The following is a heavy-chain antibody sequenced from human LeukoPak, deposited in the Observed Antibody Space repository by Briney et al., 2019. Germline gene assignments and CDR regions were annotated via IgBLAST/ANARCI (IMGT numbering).Heavy chain of an antibody. Sequence: PSETLSLTCTVSGYSISSGYYWGWIRQPPGKGLEWFGSIYHSGSTYYNPSLKSRVTISVDTSKNQFSLKLSSVTAADTAVYYCAGALGYSSGWHPQYYYYYGMDVWGQGTTVTVSS. V-gene: IGHV4-38-2*02. CDR1: GYSISSGYY. J-gene: IGHJ6*02. CDR3: AGALGYSSGWHPQYYYYYGMDV. CDR2: IYHSGST. D-gene: IGHD6-19*01.